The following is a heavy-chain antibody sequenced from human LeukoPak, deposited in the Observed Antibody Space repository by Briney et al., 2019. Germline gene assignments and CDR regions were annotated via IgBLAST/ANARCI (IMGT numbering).Heavy chain of an antibody. CDR3: ARALAGIDWFDP. CDR1: GFTFSSYA. V-gene: IGHV3-23*01. D-gene: IGHD3-10*01. CDR2: ISGSGGST. Sequence: QPGGSLRLSCAASGFTFSSYAMSWVRQAPGKGLEWVSAISGSGGSTYYADSVKGRFTISRDNSKNTLYLQMNSLRAEDTAVYYCARALAGIDWFDPWGQGTLVTVSS. J-gene: IGHJ5*02.